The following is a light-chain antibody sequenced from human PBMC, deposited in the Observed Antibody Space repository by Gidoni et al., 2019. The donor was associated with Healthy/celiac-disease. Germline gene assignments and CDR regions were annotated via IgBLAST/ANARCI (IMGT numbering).Light chain of an antibody. CDR2: AAS. CDR1: QTISSY. J-gene: IGKJ1*01. Sequence: DIQMTQSPSSLSASVVDRVTITCRASQTISSYLNWYQQKPGKAPKLLIYAASSLQSGVPSRFNGSGSGTDFTLTISSLQPEDFAIYYCQQSYSTLWTFGQGTKVEIK. CDR3: QQSYSTLWT. V-gene: IGKV1-39*01.